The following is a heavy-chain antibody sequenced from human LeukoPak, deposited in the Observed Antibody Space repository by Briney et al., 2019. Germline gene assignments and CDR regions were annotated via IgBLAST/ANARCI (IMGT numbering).Heavy chain of an antibody. Sequence: GGSLRLSCAASGFAFGPFWMHWVRQAPGKGLVWVSHINGDGSTIRYADSVKGRFTISRDNTKNTLSLQINSLGPEDTAVYYCARDRGNPDAFDFWGQGTKVTVSS. J-gene: IGHJ3*01. CDR1: GFAFGPFW. D-gene: IGHD3-10*01. CDR3: ARDRGNPDAFDF. CDR2: INGDGSTI. V-gene: IGHV3-74*01.